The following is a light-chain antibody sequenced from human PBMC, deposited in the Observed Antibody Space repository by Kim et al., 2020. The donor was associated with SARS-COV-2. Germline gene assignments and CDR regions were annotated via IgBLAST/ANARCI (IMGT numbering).Light chain of an antibody. V-gene: IGLV1-40*01. CDR2: GND. Sequence: QRVTISCTGSSSNIGAGYDVHWYQQFPGAAPKFLIYGNDMRPSGVPDRFSGSKSGTSASRAITGLQPEDEADYYCQSYDNSLSGYVFGTGTKVTVL. CDR1: SSNIGAGYD. J-gene: IGLJ1*01. CDR3: QSYDNSLSGYV.